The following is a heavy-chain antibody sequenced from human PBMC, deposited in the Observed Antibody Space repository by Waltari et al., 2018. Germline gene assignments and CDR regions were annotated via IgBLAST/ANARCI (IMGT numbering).Heavy chain of an antibody. CDR1: GGTFSSYA. D-gene: IGHD3-3*01. CDR2: IIPILGTA. J-gene: IGHJ4*02. V-gene: IGHV1-69*12. CDR3: AAKLRFLEWLEYYFDY. Sequence: QVQLVQSGAEVKKPGSSVKVSCKASGGTFSSYAISWVRQAPGQGLEWMGGIIPILGTANYAQKFQGRVTVTADESTSTAYMELSSLRSEDTAVYYCAAKLRFLEWLEYYFDYWGQGTLVTVSS.